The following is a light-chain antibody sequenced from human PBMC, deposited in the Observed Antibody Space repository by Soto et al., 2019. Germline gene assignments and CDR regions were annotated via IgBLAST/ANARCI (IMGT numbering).Light chain of an antibody. V-gene: IGLV2-8*01. CDR2: EVS. J-gene: IGLJ7*01. CDR3: SSYAGSNNLYV. Sequence: QSALTQPASVSGSPGQSITISCTGTSSDVGGYKYVSWYQQHPGKVPKLMIYEVSKRPSGVPDRFSGSKSGNTASLTVSGLQAEDEADYYCSSYAGSNNLYVFGAGTQLTVL. CDR1: SSDVGGYKY.